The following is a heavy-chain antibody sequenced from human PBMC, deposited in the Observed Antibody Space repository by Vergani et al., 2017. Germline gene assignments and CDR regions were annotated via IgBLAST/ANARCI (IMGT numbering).Heavy chain of an antibody. Sequence: QLVESGGDLVQPGGSLRLSCAGSGFTLSSHAMHWVRQAPGKGLEWVAFIWYDGSKEYYADSVKGRFTISRDNAKNSLYLQMNSLRAEDTAVYYCARLEGWSYSSSMDVWGQGTTVTVSS. CDR1: GFTLSSHA. V-gene: IGHV3-33*03. CDR2: IWYDGSKE. CDR3: ARLEGWSYSSSMDV. D-gene: IGHD6-13*01. J-gene: IGHJ6*02.